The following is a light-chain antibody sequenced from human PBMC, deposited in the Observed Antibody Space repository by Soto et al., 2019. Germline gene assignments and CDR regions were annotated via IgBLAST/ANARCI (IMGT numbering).Light chain of an antibody. Sequence: QSVLTQPASVSGSPGQSITISCTGTSSDAGSYNFVSWYQQHPGKAPKVMIYEDSKRPSGVSNRFSGSKSGNTASLTISGLQAEDEADYYCCSYASSSTYWVFGGGTKLPVL. CDR2: EDS. V-gene: IGLV2-23*01. CDR3: CSYASSSTYWV. J-gene: IGLJ3*02. CDR1: SSDAGSYNF.